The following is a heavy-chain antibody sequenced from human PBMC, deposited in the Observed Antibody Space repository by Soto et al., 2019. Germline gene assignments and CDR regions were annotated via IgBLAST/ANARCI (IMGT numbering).Heavy chain of an antibody. CDR3: ARVTSGYISPPFFDY. D-gene: IGHD3-3*01. Sequence: SETLSLTCTVSGGSVSSGSYYWSWIRQPPGKGLEWIGYINYSGSTNYNPSLKSRVTISVDTSKNQFTLKLSSVTAADTAVYYCARVTSGYISPPFFDYWGQGTLVTVSS. CDR1: GGSVSSGSYY. J-gene: IGHJ4*02. CDR2: INYSGST. V-gene: IGHV4-61*01.